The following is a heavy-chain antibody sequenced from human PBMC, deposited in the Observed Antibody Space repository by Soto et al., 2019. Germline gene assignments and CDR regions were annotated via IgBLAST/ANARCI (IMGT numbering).Heavy chain of an antibody. CDR1: GFTFSSYW. CDR3: ARGRRDDDFWISYYFDY. J-gene: IGHJ4*02. D-gene: IGHD3-3*01. Sequence: EVQLVESGGGLVQPGGSLRLSCAASGFTFSSYWMSWVRQAPGKGLEWVANIKQDGSEKYYVDSVKGRFTISRDNAKNSLYLQMNSLRAEDTAMYYCARGRRDDDFWISYYFDYWGQGTLVTVSS. V-gene: IGHV3-7*01. CDR2: IKQDGSEK.